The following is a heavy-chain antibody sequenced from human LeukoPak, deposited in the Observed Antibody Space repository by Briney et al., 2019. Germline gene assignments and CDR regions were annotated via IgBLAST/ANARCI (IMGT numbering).Heavy chain of an antibody. CDR1: GFTFGTYA. CDR3: AKDDIVVVVSAIWD. D-gene: IGHD2-8*02. CDR2: ISSSGDDT. Sequence: GGSLRLSCAASGFTFGTYAMSWVRQAPGKGLEWVSSISSSGDDTYYRDSVKGRFTISRDNSKNTLSLQMNSLRAEDTAVYYCAKDDIVVVVSAIWDWGQGTLVAVSS. J-gene: IGHJ4*02. V-gene: IGHV3-23*01.